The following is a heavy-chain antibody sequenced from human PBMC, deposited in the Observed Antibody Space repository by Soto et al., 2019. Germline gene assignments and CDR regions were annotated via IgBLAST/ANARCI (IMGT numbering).Heavy chain of an antibody. CDR1: GGSISSGGYY. CDR2: IYYSGST. Sequence: QVQLQESGPGLVKPSQTLSLTSTFSGGSISSGGYYWSWIRQHPGKGLEWIGYIYYSGSTYYNPSRKSRVTISVDTYKNQFSLKLSSVTAADTAVYYCARRLSSTEFAPWGQGTLVTVSS. J-gene: IGHJ5*02. CDR3: ARRLSSTEFAP. V-gene: IGHV4-31*03.